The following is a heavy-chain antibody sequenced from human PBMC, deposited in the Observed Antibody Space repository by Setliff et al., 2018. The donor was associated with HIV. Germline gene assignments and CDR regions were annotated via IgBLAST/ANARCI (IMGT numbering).Heavy chain of an antibody. CDR3: ARLGPDAPGIGFES. CDR1: GYSFTNYW. Sequence: GESLKISCEVSGYSFTNYWIGWVRQMPGKGLKWMGIIYLGDSDTRYSPSCQGQVTTSADQSISTAYLQWSSLKASDTAMYYCARLGPDAPGIGFESWGQGTLVTVSS. V-gene: IGHV5-51*01. D-gene: IGHD3-10*01. CDR2: IYLGDSDT. J-gene: IGHJ4*02.